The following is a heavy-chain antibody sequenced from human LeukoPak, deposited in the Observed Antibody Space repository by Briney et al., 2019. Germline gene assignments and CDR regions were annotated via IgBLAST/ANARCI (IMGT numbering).Heavy chain of an antibody. V-gene: IGHV3-72*01. D-gene: IGHD4-17*01. CDR1: GFTSSDHY. Sequence: GGSLRLSCAASGFTSSDHYMDWVRQAPGKGLEWVGRTRNKAKSYTTEYAASVKGRFTISRDGSQSSLYLQMKSLKTEDTAVYYCTRVTTLTDYYYDYWGQGTLVAVSS. CDR3: TRVTTLTDYYYDY. J-gene: IGHJ4*02. CDR2: TRNKAKSYTT.